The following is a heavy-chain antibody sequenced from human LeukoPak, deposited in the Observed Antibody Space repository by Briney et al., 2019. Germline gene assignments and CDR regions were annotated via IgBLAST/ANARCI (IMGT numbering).Heavy chain of an antibody. J-gene: IGHJ4*02. CDR3: AKGYWVLRKGFDS. V-gene: IGHV3-30*02. CDR2: IQYEGKNK. CDR1: GFTFSNYG. Sequence: PGGSLRLSCVASGFTFSNYGMHWVRQAPGKGLEWVAFIQYEGKNKDYAEAVKGRFTISSDNSKSTLFLQMNNLTAEDTALYYCAKGYWVLRKGFDSWGQGTLVTVSS. D-gene: IGHD2-15*01.